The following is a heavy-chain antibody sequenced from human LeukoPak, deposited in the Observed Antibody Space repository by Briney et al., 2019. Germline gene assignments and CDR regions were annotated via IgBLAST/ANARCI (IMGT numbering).Heavy chain of an antibody. CDR1: GFTFSSYA. V-gene: IGHV3-30*04. D-gene: IGHD5-24*01. Sequence: PGRSLRLSCAASGFTFSSYAMHWVRQAPGKGLEWVAVISYDGSNKYYADSVKGRFTISRDNSKNSLYLQMNSLRTEDTALYYCAKEGDGYHWGQGTMVTVSS. J-gene: IGHJ3*01. CDR2: ISYDGSNK. CDR3: AKEGDGYH.